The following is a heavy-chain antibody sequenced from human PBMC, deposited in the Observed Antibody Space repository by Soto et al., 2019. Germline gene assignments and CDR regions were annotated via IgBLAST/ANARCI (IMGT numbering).Heavy chain of an antibody. CDR1: GGSISSSSYY. Sequence: QLQLQESGPGLVKPSETLSLTCTVSGGSISSSSYYWGWIRQPPGKGLEWIGSIYYSGSTYYNPSLKSRVTMSVDTSKNQFSLKLSSVTAADPAVYYCARHTPAISISDHWGQGTLVTVSS. CDR3: ARHTPAISISDH. CDR2: IYYSGST. V-gene: IGHV4-39*01. J-gene: IGHJ4*02. D-gene: IGHD2-15*01.